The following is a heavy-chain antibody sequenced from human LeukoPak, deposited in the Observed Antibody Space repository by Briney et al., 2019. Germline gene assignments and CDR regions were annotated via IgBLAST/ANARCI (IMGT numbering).Heavy chain of an antibody. D-gene: IGHD3-16*02. J-gene: IGHJ4*02. V-gene: IGHV3-15*01. CDR2: IKSKYDGETI. CDR1: GFTFSNAW. CDR3: TTDLFGAIAFY. Sequence: GGSLRLSCAASGFTFSNAWMTWVRQAPGKGLEWVGRIKSKYDGETIDYAAPVKGRLTISRDDSKNTLYLQMNSLKTEDTAVYYCTTDLFGAIAFYWGQGTLVTVSS.